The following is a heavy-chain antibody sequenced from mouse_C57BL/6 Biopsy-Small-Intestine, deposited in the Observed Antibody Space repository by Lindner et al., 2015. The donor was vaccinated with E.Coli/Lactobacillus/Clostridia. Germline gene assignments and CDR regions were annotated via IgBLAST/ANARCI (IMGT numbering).Heavy chain of an antibody. CDR2: INPSNGGT. J-gene: IGHJ2*01. D-gene: IGHD2-1*01. CDR3: AKLWYPRTDFDY. CDR1: GYTFTSYW. Sequence: VQLQESGTELVKPGASVKLSCKASGYTFTSYWMHWVKQRPGQGLEWIGNINPSNGGTNYNEKFKSKATLTVDKSSSTAYMQLSSLTSEDSAVYYCAKLWYPRTDFDYWGQGTTLTVFS. V-gene: IGHV1-53*01.